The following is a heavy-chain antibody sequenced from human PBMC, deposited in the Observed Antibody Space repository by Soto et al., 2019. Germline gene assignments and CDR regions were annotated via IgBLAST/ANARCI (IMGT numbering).Heavy chain of an antibody. CDR3: ARETYSNYGGWIDF. Sequence: QVQLQESGPRLVKPSGTLSLTCTVSGGSISSNNWWTWVRQPPGKGLEWIGEIYHSGDPNYKPSLETRVSISVDKSKNQISLRLNSVTAADTAVYYCARETYSNYGGWIDFWGQGALVTVSS. V-gene: IGHV4-4*02. J-gene: IGHJ4*02. CDR1: GGSISSNNW. CDR2: IYHSGDP. D-gene: IGHD4-4*01.